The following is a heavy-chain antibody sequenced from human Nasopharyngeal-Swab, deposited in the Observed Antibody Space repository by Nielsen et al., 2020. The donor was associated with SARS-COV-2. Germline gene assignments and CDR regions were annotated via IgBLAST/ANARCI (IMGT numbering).Heavy chain of an antibody. D-gene: IGHD1-1*01. Sequence: ASVTVSCKTSGYTFASFDINWVRQATVRGLEWVGWMNLDSGDTHYAQEFQGKVTLTRDTSRSTAYMELSSLRSEDTAVYYCARGPRPKRHLDYWGQGTLVTVSS. J-gene: IGHJ4*02. V-gene: IGHV1-8*01. CDR3: ARGPRPKRHLDY. CDR2: MNLDSGDT. CDR1: GYTFASFD.